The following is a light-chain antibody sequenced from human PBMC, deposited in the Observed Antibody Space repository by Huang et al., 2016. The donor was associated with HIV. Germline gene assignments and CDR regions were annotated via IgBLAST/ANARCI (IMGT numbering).Light chain of an antibody. J-gene: IGKJ5*01. CDR1: QNINTY. CDR2: SAS. CDR3: QQSYSALSS. V-gene: IGKV1-39*01. Sequence: IQMTQSPTSLSASIGDRVSIACRASQNINTYLNWYQQKPRKAPKHLIASASTLHSGVPSRFSGSGSGTDFTLTIRGLQLDDFATYYCQQSYSALSSFGPGTR.